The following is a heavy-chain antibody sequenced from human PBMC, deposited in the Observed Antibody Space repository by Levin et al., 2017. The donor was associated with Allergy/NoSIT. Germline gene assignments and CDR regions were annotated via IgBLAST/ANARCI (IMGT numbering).Heavy chain of an antibody. J-gene: IGHJ4*02. CDR3: ARTSQWAYSTGWTPLDY. CDR1: GYSFTTYW. Sequence: HGESLKISCTVSGYSFTTYWIGWVRQMPGKGLEWMGIIYPGDSDTRYSPSFQGQVTISADKSISTAYLQWSSLKASDTAMYYCARTSQWAYSTGWTPLDYWGQGTLVTVSS. CDR2: IYPGDSDT. V-gene: IGHV5-51*01. D-gene: IGHD6-19*01.